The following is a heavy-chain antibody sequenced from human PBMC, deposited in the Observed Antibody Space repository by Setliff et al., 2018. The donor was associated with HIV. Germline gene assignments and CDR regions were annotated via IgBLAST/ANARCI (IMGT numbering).Heavy chain of an antibody. J-gene: IGHJ4*02. CDR3: AKEGRYYDSSGFQTQPVDY. D-gene: IGHD3-22*01. V-gene: IGHV1-8*01. CDR2: MNPNSGNT. Sequence: ASVKVSCKASGYTFTSYDINWVRQATGQGLEWMGWMNPNSGNTGYAQKFQGRVTMTRNTSISTAYMELSSLRSEDTAVYYCAKEGRYYDSSGFQTQPVDYWGQGTLVTVSS. CDR1: GYTFTSYD.